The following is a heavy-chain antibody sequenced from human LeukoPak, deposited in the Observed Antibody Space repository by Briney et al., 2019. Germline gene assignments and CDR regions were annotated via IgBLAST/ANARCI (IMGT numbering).Heavy chain of an antibody. CDR2: ISYDGSNK. Sequence: GGSLRLSCAASGFTLSSYSMNWVRQAPGKGLEWVAVISYDGSNKYYADSVKGRFTISRDNSKNTLYLQMNSLRAEDTAVYYCARDVAYWGQGTLVTVSS. V-gene: IGHV3-30*03. J-gene: IGHJ4*02. CDR3: ARDVAY. D-gene: IGHD2-21*01. CDR1: GFTLSSYS.